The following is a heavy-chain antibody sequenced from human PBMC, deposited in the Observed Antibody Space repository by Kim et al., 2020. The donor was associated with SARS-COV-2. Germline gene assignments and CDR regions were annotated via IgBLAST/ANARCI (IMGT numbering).Heavy chain of an antibody. Sequence: SETLSLTCTVSGGSISSYYWSWIRQPPGKGLEWIGYIYYSGSTNYNPSLKSRVTISVDTSKNQFSLKLSSVTAADTAVYYCARWGGGDAFDIWGQGTMVTVSS. J-gene: IGHJ3*02. CDR1: GGSISSYY. CDR3: ARWGGGDAFDI. V-gene: IGHV4-59*01. CDR2: IYYSGST. D-gene: IGHD3-16*01.